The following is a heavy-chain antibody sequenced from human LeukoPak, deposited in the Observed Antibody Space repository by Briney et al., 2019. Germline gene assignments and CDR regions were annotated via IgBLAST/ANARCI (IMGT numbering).Heavy chain of an antibody. J-gene: IGHJ4*02. CDR1: GHTSTGYY. Sequence: ASVKVSCKASGHTSTGYYMHWVRQAPGQGLEWMGRINPNSGGTNYAQKFQGRVTMTRDTSISTAYMELSRLRSDDTAVYYCAREANYGDYTHFDYWGQGTLVTVSS. CDR3: AREANYGDYTHFDY. D-gene: IGHD4-17*01. V-gene: IGHV1-2*06. CDR2: INPNSGGT.